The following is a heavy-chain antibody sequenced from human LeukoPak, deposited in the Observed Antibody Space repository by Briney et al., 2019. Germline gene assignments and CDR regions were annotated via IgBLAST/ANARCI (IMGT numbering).Heavy chain of an antibody. Sequence: SETLSLTCTVSGGSIRSYYWGWIRQPPGQGLEWIGYIHYSESSKYNPSLKSRVTMSVDTSKNQSSLKLSSVTAADTAVYYCASRSGSFSDALDIWGQGTLVTVSS. CDR3: ASRSGSFSDALDI. CDR2: IHYSESS. D-gene: IGHD3-10*01. V-gene: IGHV4-59*08. J-gene: IGHJ3*02. CDR1: GGSIRSYY.